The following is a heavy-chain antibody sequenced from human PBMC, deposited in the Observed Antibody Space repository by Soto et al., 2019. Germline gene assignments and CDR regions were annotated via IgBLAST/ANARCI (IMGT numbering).Heavy chain of an antibody. J-gene: IGHJ4*02. CDR3: ARGPGGPDGPGDY. CDR2: INAGNGNT. D-gene: IGHD2-15*01. CDR1: GYTFTSYA. Sequence: GASVKVSCKASGYTFTSYAMHWVLQAPGQRLEWMGWINAGNGNTKYSQKFQGRVTITRDTSASTAYMELSSLRSEDTAVYYCARGPGGPDGPGDYWGQGTLVTVPQ. V-gene: IGHV1-3*01.